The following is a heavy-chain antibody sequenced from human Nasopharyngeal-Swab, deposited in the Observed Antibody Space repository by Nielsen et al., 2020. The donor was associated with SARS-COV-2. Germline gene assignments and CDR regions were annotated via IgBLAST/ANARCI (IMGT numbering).Heavy chain of an antibody. J-gene: IGHJ6*03. D-gene: IGHD5-18*01. V-gene: IGHV4-39*01. CDR2: IYYSGST. CDR1: GGSISSSSYY. CDR3: ATYGYGSYYYYYMDV. Sequence: SETLSLTCTVSGGSISSSSYYWGWIRQPPGKGLEWIGSIYYSGSTYYNPSLKSRVTISVDTSKNQFSVKLSSVTAADTAVYYCATYGYGSYYYYYMDVWGKGTTVTVSS.